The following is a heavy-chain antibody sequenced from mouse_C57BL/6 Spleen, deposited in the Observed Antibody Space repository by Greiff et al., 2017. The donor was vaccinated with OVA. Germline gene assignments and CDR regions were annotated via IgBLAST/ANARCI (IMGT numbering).Heavy chain of an antibody. V-gene: IGHV5-6*01. D-gene: IGHD1-1*01. CDR3: ARHGGYGSREPYAMDY. CDR1: GFTFSSYG. CDR2: ISSGGSYT. Sequence: EVHLVESGGDLVKPGGSLKLSCAASGFTFSSYGMSWVRQTPDKRLEWVATISSGGSYTYYPDSVKGRFTISRDNAKNTLYLQMSSLKSEDTAMYYCARHGGYGSREPYAMDYWGQGTSVTVSS. J-gene: IGHJ4*01.